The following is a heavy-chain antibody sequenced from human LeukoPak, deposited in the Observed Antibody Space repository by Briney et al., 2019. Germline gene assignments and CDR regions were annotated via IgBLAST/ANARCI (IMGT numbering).Heavy chain of an antibody. J-gene: IGHJ5*02. V-gene: IGHV4-30-2*03. CDR1: GGSISSGGYS. CDR3: AREEGIVVVPAARFWDWFDP. CDR2: IYYSGST. D-gene: IGHD2-2*01. Sequence: PSETLSLTCAVSGGSISSGGYSWSWIRQPPGKGLEWIGSIYYSGSTYYNPSLKSRVTISVDTSKNQFSLKLSSVTAADTAVYYCAREEGIVVVPAARFWDWFDPWGQGTLVTVSS.